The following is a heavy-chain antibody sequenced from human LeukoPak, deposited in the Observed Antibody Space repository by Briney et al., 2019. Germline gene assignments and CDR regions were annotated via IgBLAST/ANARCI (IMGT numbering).Heavy chain of an antibody. CDR2: IIANNGNT. V-gene: IGHV1-18*01. CDR1: GYTFTTHG. J-gene: IGHJ3*02. D-gene: IGHD3-16*01. CDR3: ARNLGRWDAFDI. Sequence: ASVKVSCKASGYTFTTHGISWVRPAPGQGHEWMGWIIANNGNTNLAQKLQGRVTMTTDTATSTAYMELRSLRSDDTAVYYCARNLGRWDAFDIWGQGTMVTVSS.